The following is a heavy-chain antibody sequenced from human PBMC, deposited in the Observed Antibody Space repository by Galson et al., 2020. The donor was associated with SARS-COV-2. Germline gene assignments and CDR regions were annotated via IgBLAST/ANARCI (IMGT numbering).Heavy chain of an antibody. V-gene: IGHV4-38-2*02. J-gene: IGHJ4*02. Sequence: SETLSLTCAVSGYSISSGYYWAWLRQTPGKGLEWIGSIYHRGSTYYNPSLKSRVTISVDTSNNQFSLSLTSVTAADTAVYYCARDPLSDYGGNSHFDFWGQGILVNVSS. CDR3: ARDPLSDYGGNSHFDF. D-gene: IGHD3-10*01. CDR2: IYHRGST. CDR1: GYSISSGYY.